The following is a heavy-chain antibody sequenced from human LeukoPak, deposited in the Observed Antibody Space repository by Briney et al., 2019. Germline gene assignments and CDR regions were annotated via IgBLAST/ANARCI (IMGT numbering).Heavy chain of an antibody. CDR1: GYAFTSLD. CDR2: MNPNTGFT. D-gene: IGHD6-19*01. V-gene: IGHV1-8*01. Sequence: ASVKVSCKASGYAFTSLDINCIRQATGQGLEWMGWMNPNTGFTGSAQTLQGRLTLNRDTSISTAYMELPSLTSEGTAMYYCARVAGSADYWGQGTLVTVSS. J-gene: IGHJ4*02. CDR3: ARVAGSADY.